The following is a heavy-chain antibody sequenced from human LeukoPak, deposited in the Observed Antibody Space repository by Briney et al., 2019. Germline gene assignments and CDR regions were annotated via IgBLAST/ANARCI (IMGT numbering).Heavy chain of an antibody. CDR1: GFTFSRYA. Sequence: GGSLRLSCAASGFTFSRYAMHWVRQAPGKGLEWVAVISYDGSNEYYADSVKGRFTISRDNSKNTLHLQMNSLRAEDTAVYYCARDNGVTAVAGHFDYWGQGTLVTVSS. D-gene: IGHD6-19*01. CDR2: ISYDGSNE. J-gene: IGHJ4*02. V-gene: IGHV3-30-3*01. CDR3: ARDNGVTAVAGHFDY.